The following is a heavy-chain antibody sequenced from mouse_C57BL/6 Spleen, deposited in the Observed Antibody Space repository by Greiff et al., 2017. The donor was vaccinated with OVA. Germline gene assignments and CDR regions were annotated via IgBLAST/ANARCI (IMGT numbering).Heavy chain of an antibody. D-gene: IGHD1-3*01. Sequence: QVTLKVCGPGILQSSQTLSLTCSFSGFSLSTYGMGVSWIRQPSGQGLEWLVHIYWDDDKRYNPTLKSQLTITKDTSRNQVFLKITSVDTADTATYYCARRDKVAMDYWGQGTSVTVAS. CDR2: IYWDDDK. CDR1: GFSLSTYGMG. J-gene: IGHJ4*01. CDR3: ARRDKVAMDY. V-gene: IGHV8-12*01.